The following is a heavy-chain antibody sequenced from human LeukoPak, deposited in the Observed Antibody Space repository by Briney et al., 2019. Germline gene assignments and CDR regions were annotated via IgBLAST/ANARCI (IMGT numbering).Heavy chain of an antibody. Sequence: PSETLSLTCAVYGGSFSGYYWSWIRQPPGKGLEWIGEINHSGSTNYNPSLKSRVTISVDTSKNQFSLKLSSVTAADTAVYYCARRSEYYYDSSGYYLDAFDIWGQGTMVTVSS. CDR3: ARRSEYYYDSSGYYLDAFDI. J-gene: IGHJ3*02. CDR2: INHSGST. V-gene: IGHV4-34*01. D-gene: IGHD3-22*01. CDR1: GGSFSGYY.